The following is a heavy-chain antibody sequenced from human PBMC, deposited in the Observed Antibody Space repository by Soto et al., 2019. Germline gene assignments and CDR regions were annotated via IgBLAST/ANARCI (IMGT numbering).Heavy chain of an antibody. V-gene: IGHV3-23*01. J-gene: IGHJ4*02. CDR2: ISGSGGST. D-gene: IGHD3-3*01. CDR3: AKVPYYDFWSGYYPKYYYFDY. Sequence: GGSLRLSCAASGFTFSSYAMSWVRQAPGKGLEWVSAISGSGGSTYYADSVKGRFTISRDNSKNTLYLQMNSLRAEDTAVYYCAKVPYYDFWSGYYPKYYYFDYWGQGTLVTVSS. CDR1: GFTFSSYA.